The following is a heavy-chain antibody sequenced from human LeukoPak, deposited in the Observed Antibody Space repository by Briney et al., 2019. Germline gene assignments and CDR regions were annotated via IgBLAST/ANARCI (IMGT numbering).Heavy chain of an antibody. CDR2: ITSKAHSYAT. Sequence: GGSLCLSCAASGFTFSGSPMHWVRQTSGKGLEWVGRITSKAHSYATAYAASVKGRFTISRDDSKNTAYLQMNSLKTEDTAVYYCTGHGYGSGSYSSDWGQGTLVTVSA. V-gene: IGHV3-73*01. CDR3: TGHGYGSGSYSSD. D-gene: IGHD3-10*01. CDR1: GFTFSGSP. J-gene: IGHJ4*02.